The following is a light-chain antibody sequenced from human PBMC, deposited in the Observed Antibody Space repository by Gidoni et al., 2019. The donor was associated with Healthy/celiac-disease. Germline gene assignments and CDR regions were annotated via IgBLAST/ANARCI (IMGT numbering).Light chain of an antibody. CDR2: QDS. CDR1: KLGDKY. Sequence: SYELTQPPSVFVSPGQTASITCSGDKLGDKYACWYQQKPGQSTVLVLYQDSKRPSGIPSRFSGSNSGNTATLTISGTQAMDAADYYCQACDSSTAVVFGGGTKLTVL. J-gene: IGLJ2*01. CDR3: QACDSSTAVV. V-gene: IGLV3-1*01.